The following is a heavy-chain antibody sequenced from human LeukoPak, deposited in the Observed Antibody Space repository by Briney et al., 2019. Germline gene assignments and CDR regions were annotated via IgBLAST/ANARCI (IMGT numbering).Heavy chain of an antibody. V-gene: IGHV3-11*01. CDR2: ISSSGSTI. J-gene: IGHJ6*03. CDR1: GFTFSDYY. CDR3: ARASITYYYYYYMGV. D-gene: IGHD1-14*01. Sequence: PGGSLRLSCAASGFTFSDYYMSWIRQAPGKGLEWVSYISSSGSTIYYADSVKGRFTIYRDNAKNSLYLQINSLRAEDTAVYYCARASITYYYYYYMGVWGKGTTVTVSS.